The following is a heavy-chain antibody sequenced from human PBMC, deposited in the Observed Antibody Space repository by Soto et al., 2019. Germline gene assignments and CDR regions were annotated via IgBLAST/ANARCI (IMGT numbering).Heavy chain of an antibody. CDR3: TRTTRGHYYYGMDV. CDR2: IRSKANSYAT. Sequence: EAQLVESGGGLVQPGGSLKLSCAASGFTFSGSAMHWVRQASGKGLEWVGRIRSKANSYATAYAASVKGRFTISRDDSKNTAYLQMNSLKTEDTAVYYCTRTTRGHYYYGMDVWGQGTTVTVSS. V-gene: IGHV3-73*02. J-gene: IGHJ6*02. CDR1: GFTFSGSA.